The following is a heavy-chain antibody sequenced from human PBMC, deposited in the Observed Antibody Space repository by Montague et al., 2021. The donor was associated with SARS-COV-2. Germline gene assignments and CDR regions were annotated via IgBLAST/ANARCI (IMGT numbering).Heavy chain of an antibody. J-gene: IGHJ4*01. CDR3: AIPTLGSYDSGADFDI. V-gene: IGHV4-38-2*01. Sequence: SETLSLTCSVSGYSIVTGYYWAWVRQPPGKALEWIGTIYHSGSTHYNASLKSLVTISVDTSKNQISLKRESLTAADTAVYCCAIPTLGSYDSGADFDIWGQGALVTVSS. CDR1: GYSIVTGYY. D-gene: IGHD3-22*01. CDR2: IYHSGST.